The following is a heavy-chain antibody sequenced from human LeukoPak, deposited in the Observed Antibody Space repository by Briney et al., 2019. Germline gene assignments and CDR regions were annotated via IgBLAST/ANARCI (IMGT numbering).Heavy chain of an antibody. CDR1: GFSFSSYW. D-gene: IGHD2-15*01. Sequence: GGSLRLSCAASGFSFSSYWMSWVRQAPGKGLEWVANIKQDGSEKYYVDSVKGRFTISRDNAKNSLYLQMNSLRAEDTALYYCARVGDCSGGSCYRSYYYYMDVWGKGTTVTVSS. CDR2: IKQDGSEK. J-gene: IGHJ6*03. CDR3: ARVGDCSGGSCYRSYYYYMDV. V-gene: IGHV3-7*03.